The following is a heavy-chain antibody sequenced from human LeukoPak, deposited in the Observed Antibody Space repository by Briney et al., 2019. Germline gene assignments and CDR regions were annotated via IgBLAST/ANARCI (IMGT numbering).Heavy chain of an antibody. CDR1: GGSISSSYY. D-gene: IGHD3-9*01. CDR2: IYYSGST. J-gene: IGHJ4*02. Sequence: SETLSLTCTVSGGSISSSYYWGWIRPPPGKGLEWIGSIYYSGSTYYNPSLKSRVTISVDTSKNQFSLKLSSVTAADTAVYYCARHPIRYFDWLSPPEYYFDYWGQGTLVTVSS. CDR3: ARHPIRYFDWLSPPEYYFDY. V-gene: IGHV4-39*01.